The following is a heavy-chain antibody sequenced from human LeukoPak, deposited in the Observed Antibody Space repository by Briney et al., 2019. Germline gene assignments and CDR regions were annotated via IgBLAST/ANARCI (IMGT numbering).Heavy chain of an antibody. D-gene: IGHD4/OR15-4a*01. CDR3: ARRAGAYSHPYDY. J-gene: IGHJ4*02. V-gene: IGHV3-21*04. CDR2: ISSSSSYI. Sequence: GSLRLSCAASGFTFSSYSMNWVRQAPGKGLEWVSSISSSSSYIYYTDSVKGRFTISRDNSKNTLYLQMNSLRAEDTAVYYCARRAGAYSHPYDYWGQGTLVTVSS. CDR1: GFTFSSYS.